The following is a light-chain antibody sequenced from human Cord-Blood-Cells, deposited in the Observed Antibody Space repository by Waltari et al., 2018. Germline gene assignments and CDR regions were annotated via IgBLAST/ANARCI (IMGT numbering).Light chain of an antibody. CDR1: QSVSSN. J-gene: IGKJ1*01. CDR2: GAS. Sequence: EIVMTQSPATLSVSPGERATLSCRTRQSVSSNLAWYQQKPGQAPRLLIYGASTRATGIPARFSGSGSGTEFTLTISSLQSKDFAVYYCQQYNNWPPVTFGQGTKVEIK. V-gene: IGKV3-15*01. CDR3: QQYNNWPPVT.